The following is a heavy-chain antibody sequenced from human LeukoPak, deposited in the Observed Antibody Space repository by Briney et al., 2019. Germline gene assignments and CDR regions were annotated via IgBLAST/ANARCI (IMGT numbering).Heavy chain of an antibody. V-gene: IGHV4-61*02. Sequence: SETVSLTCTVSGGSISSGSYYWSWIRQPAGKGLEWIGRIYTSGSTNYNPSLKSRVTISVDTSKNQFSLKLSSVTAADTAVYYCARDFGYAFDIWGQGTMVTVSS. CDR1: GGSISSGSYY. D-gene: IGHD3-16*01. CDR3: ARDFGYAFDI. CDR2: IYTSGST. J-gene: IGHJ3*02.